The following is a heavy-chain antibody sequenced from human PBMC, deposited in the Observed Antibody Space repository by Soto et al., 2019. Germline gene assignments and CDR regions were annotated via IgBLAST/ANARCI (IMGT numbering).Heavy chain of an antibody. V-gene: IGHV4-4*02. D-gene: IGHD3-10*01. J-gene: IGHJ4*02. CDR3: SRRAMVRGVNIDY. CDR1: GGSISSSNW. CDR2: IYHSGST. Sequence: SETLSLTCAVSGGSISSSNWWSWVRQPPGKGLEWIGEIYHSGSTNYNPSLKSRVTISVDKSKNQFSLKLSSVTAADTAVYYCSRRAMVRGVNIDYWGQGPLVTVSS.